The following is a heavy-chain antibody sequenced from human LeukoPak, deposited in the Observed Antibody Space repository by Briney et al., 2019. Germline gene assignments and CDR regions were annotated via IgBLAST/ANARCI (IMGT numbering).Heavy chain of an antibody. V-gene: IGHV1-46*01. CDR1: GDTFTSYY. CDR3: ARGRHYYDSSDYYYEGDAFDI. J-gene: IGHJ3*02. Sequence: ASVKVSCKASGDTFTSYYMHWVRQAPGQGLEWMGIINRSGGSTSYAQKFQGRVTMTRDMSTSTVYMELSSLRSEDTAVYYCARGRHYYDSSDYYYEGDAFDIWGQGTMVTVSS. CDR2: INRSGGST. D-gene: IGHD3-22*01.